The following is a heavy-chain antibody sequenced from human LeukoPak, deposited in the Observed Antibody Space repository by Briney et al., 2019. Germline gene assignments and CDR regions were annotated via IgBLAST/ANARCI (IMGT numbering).Heavy chain of an antibody. Sequence: SETLSLTCAVYGGSFSGYYWSWIRQPPGKGLEWIGEINHSGSTNYNPSLKSRVTISVDTSKNQFSLKLSSVTAADTAVYYCARDLGWLQFGAFDIWGQGTMVTVSS. D-gene: IGHD5-24*01. CDR2: INHSGST. CDR3: ARDLGWLQFGAFDI. V-gene: IGHV4-34*01. J-gene: IGHJ3*02. CDR1: GGSFSGYY.